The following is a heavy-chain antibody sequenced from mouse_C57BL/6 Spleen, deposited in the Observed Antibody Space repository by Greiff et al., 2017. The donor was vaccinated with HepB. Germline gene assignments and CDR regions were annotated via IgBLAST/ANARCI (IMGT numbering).Heavy chain of an antibody. D-gene: IGHD2-4*01. CDR1: GFSLTSYG. CDR3: ARHDDYGVAAYAMDY. CDR2: IWSDGST. Sequence: VMLVESGPGLVAPSQSLSITCTVSGFSLTSYGVHWVRQPPGKGLEWLVVIWSDGSTTYNSALKSRLSISKDNSKSQVFLKMNSLQTDDTAMYYCARHDDYGVAAYAMDYWGQGTSVTVSS. V-gene: IGHV2-6-1*01. J-gene: IGHJ4*01.